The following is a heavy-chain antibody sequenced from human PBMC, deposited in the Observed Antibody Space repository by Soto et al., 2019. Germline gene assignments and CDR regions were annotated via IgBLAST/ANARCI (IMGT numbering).Heavy chain of an antibody. CDR3: VRQGFGVLHGLVDV. V-gene: IGHV4-59*08. CDR2: IDNGGGT. D-gene: IGHD3-10*01. J-gene: IGHJ6*02. Sequence: QVQLQESGPGLVKPSETLSLTCTVSSDSRSSHKWSWIRQPPGKGLEWIGYIDNGGGTSYNPSPRSQVTRSVDTSTLQFTRKLSSVTAADTAVYYCVRQGFGVLHGLVDVWGQGTMVTVSS. CDR1: SDSRSSHK.